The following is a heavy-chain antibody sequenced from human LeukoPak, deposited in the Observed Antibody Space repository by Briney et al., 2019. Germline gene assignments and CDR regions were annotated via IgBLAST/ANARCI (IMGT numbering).Heavy chain of an antibody. J-gene: IGHJ4*02. D-gene: IGHD3-10*01. CDR1: GGTFSSYA. Sequence: GASVKVSCKASGGTFSSYAISWVRQAPGQGLEWMGGIIPIFGTANYAQKFQGRVTITRDTSASTAYMELSSLRSEDTAVYYCARGFYGSGSFDYWGQGTLVTVSS. CDR2: IIPIFGTA. V-gene: IGHV1-69*05. CDR3: ARGFYGSGSFDY.